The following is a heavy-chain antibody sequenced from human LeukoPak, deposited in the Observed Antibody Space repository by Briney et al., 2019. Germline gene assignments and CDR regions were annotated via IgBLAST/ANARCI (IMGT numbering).Heavy chain of an antibody. CDR2: IYYSGST. CDR3: AREWDNLNDIGFDS. D-gene: IGHD1-20*01. Sequence: PSETLSLTCTVSGGSFSSYSWLWIRQPPGKGLEWIGYIYYSGSTNYNPSLKSRVTISVDTSTNQFSLKLSSVAAADSAVYYCAREWDNLNDIGFDSWGQGTLVTVSS. V-gene: IGHV4-59*01. J-gene: IGHJ4*02. CDR1: GGSFSSYS.